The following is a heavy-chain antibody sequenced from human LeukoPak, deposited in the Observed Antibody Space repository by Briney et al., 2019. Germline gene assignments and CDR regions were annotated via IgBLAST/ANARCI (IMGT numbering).Heavy chain of an antibody. Sequence: TETLSLICTVSGGSITNYYWSWIRQSPGEGLEWIGYIYASGATNSNPSLKSRVAISVDTSKNQFSLKLSSVTAADTAVYYCARHGKGVTYFYTFDIWGQGTVVAVSS. J-gene: IGHJ3*02. CDR2: IYASGAT. CDR1: GGSITNYY. CDR3: ARHGKGVTYFYTFDI. D-gene: IGHD2/OR15-2a*01. V-gene: IGHV4-59*08.